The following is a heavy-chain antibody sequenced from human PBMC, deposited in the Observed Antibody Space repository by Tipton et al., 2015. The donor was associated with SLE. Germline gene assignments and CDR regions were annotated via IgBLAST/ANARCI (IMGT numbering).Heavy chain of an antibody. CDR3: ARARTTVVNLDY. V-gene: IGHV4-59*11. J-gene: IGHJ4*02. CDR1: GGSISSHY. CDR2: IYYSGST. D-gene: IGHD4-23*01. Sequence: TLSLTCTVSGGSISSHYWSWIRQPPGKGLEWIGYIYYSGSTNYNPSLKSRVTISVDTSKNQLSLKLSSVTAADTAGYYCARARTTVVNLDYWGQGTLVTVSS.